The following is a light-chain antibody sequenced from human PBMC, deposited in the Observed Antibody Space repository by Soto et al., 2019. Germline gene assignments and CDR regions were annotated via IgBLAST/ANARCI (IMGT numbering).Light chain of an antibody. J-gene: IGKJ3*01. CDR3: QQYGSSSFS. V-gene: IGKV3-20*01. CDR1: QSISSTY. Sequence: EIVLTQSPGTLSLSPGERATLSCRASQSISSTYLAWYQQKPGQAPRLLIYGTFSRATGIPDRFSGSGSGTDFTLTINRLEPEDFAVYFCQQYGSSSFSFGPGTKVDIK. CDR2: GTF.